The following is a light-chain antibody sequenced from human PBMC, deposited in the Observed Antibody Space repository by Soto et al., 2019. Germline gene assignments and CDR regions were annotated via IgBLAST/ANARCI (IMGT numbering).Light chain of an antibody. CDR2: DVS. Sequence: QSLLTQPASVSGSPGQSITISCIGTSSDIGRYNYVSWYQQYPGKAPKFMIYDVSNRPSGVSNRFSGSKSGNTASLTISGLQAEDEADYYCSSYISSSTYVFGTWTKVTVL. J-gene: IGLJ1*01. V-gene: IGLV2-14*01. CDR3: SSYISSSTYV. CDR1: SSDIGRYNY.